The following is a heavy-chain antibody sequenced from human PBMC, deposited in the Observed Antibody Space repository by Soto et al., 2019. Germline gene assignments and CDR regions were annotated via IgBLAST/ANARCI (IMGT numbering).Heavy chain of an antibody. CDR1: GGTFNTYA. CDR2: ISPMFGAA. V-gene: IGHV1-69*19. Sequence: QVQLVQSGAEMKKPGSSVKVSCQSSGGTFNTYAMNWVRQAPGQGPEWMGDISPMFGAANYAPKFQGRVTSTADESTGTSYMQLSSLTSEDTALYFWAREVQVHTPAFGYWGEGTLFTVSS. J-gene: IGHJ4*02. CDR3: AREVQVHTPAFGY. D-gene: IGHD3-10*01.